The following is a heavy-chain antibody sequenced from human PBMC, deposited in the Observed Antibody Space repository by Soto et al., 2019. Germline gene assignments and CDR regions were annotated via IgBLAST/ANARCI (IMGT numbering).Heavy chain of an antibody. CDR3: ARGSPPGAYYDFWSGYYTGFDY. Sequence: SETLSLTCTVSGGSISSYYWSWIRQPPGKRLEWIGYIYYSGSTNYNPSLKSRVTISVDTSKNQFSLKLSSVTAADTAVYYCARGSPPGAYYDFWSGYYTGFDYWGQGTLVTVSS. CDR2: IYYSGST. CDR1: GGSISSYY. V-gene: IGHV4-59*01. J-gene: IGHJ4*02. D-gene: IGHD3-3*01.